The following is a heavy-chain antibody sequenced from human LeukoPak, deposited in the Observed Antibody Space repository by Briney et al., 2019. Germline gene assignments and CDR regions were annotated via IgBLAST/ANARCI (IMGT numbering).Heavy chain of an antibody. D-gene: IGHD3-22*01. CDR2: ISAYNGNT. J-gene: IGHJ3*02. CDR1: GYTFTSYG. V-gene: IGHV1-18*01. Sequence: ASVKVSCKASGYTFTSYGISWVRQAPGQGLEWMGWISAYNGNTNYAQKFQGRVTITADESTSTAYMELSSLRSEDTAVYYCARDLKGGRRDSSGYGAAFDIWGQGTMVTVSS. CDR3: ARDLKGGRRDSSGYGAAFDI.